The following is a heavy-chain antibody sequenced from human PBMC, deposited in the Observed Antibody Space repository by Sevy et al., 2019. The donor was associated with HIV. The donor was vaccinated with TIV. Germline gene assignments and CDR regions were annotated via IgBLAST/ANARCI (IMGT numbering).Heavy chain of an antibody. Sequence: GGSLRLSCAASGFTFSSYAMSWVRQAPGKGLEWVSAISGSGGSTYYADSVKGRFTISGDNSKNTLYLQMNSLRAEDTAVYYCARGVTTILPYYYYIDVWGKGTTVTVSS. V-gene: IGHV3-23*01. CDR3: ARGVTTILPYYYYIDV. J-gene: IGHJ6*03. CDR1: GFTFSSYA. CDR2: ISGSGGST. D-gene: IGHD4-17*01.